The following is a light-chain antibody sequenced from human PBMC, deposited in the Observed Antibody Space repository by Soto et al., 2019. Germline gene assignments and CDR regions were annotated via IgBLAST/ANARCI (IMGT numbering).Light chain of an antibody. Sequence: QSVLTQPPSASGAPGQRVTISCSGSSSNIGRNAVNWYRQLPGTAPRLLIYTTNQRPSGVPDRFSGSKSGTSASLAISGLQPEDEADYYCAAWNDSLNGVVFGGGTKLTVL. J-gene: IGLJ3*02. V-gene: IGLV1-44*01. CDR1: SSNIGRNA. CDR3: AAWNDSLNGVV. CDR2: TTN.